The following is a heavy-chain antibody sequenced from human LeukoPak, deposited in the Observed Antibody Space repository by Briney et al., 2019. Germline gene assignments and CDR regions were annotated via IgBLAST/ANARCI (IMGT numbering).Heavy chain of an antibody. D-gene: IGHD2-15*01. Sequence: PGGSLRLSCAASGFTVSGNYMSWVRQAPGNGRECCSVIFSSADTYDADSVTGRITNSRHSYTSTVYIQMNSLRAEDTAAYYCTRAQYRSGGSCYSATLCSWGQGTLVTVSS. CDR1: GFTVSGNY. CDR3: TRAQYRSGGSCYSATLCS. CDR2: IFSSADT. J-gene: IGHJ5*02. V-gene: IGHV3-53*04.